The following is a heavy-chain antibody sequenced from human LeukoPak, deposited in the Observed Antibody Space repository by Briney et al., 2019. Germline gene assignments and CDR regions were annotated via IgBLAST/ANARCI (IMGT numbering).Heavy chain of an antibody. CDR3: ARGAFHYYYYMDV. V-gene: IGHV4-61*08. Sequence: PSQTLSLTCAVSGGSISSGGYSWSWIRQPPGKGLEWIGYIYYSGSTNYNPSLKSRVTISVDTSKNQFSLKLSSVTAADTAVYYCARGAFHYYYYMDVWGKGTTVTVSS. CDR2: IYYSGST. CDR1: GGSISSGGYS. J-gene: IGHJ6*03.